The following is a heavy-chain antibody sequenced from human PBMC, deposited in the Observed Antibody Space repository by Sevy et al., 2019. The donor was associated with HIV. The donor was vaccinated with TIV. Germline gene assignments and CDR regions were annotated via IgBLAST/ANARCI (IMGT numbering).Heavy chain of an antibody. CDR2: IRSKANSYAT. CDR1: GFTFSGSA. J-gene: IGHJ3*02. CDR3: TKWDSGWYDAFDI. D-gene: IGHD6-19*01. V-gene: IGHV3-73*01. Sequence: GGSLRLSCAASGFTFSGSAMHWVRQAPGKGLEWVGRIRSKANSYATAYAASVKGRFTISRDDSKNTAYLQMNSLKTEDTAVYYCTKWDSGWYDAFDIWGQGTMVTVSS.